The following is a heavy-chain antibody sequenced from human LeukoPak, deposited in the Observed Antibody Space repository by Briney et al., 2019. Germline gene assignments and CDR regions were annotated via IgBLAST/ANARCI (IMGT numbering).Heavy chain of an antibody. V-gene: IGHV1-3*01. J-gene: IGHJ4*02. Sequence: ASVKVSCKASGYSFSDYAMHWVRQAPGQRFEWMEWIDAGNGDTRYSQKFQGRVTITRDTSASTAYIELRSLRSEDTAMYYCARGSTSDWPLDHWGQETLVTISS. CDR1: GYSFSDYA. CDR2: IDAGNGDT. D-gene: IGHD2-2*01. CDR3: ARGSTSDWPLDH.